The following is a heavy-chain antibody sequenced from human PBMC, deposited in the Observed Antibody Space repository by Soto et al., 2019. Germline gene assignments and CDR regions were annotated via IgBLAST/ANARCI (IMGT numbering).Heavy chain of an antibody. D-gene: IGHD2-15*01. Sequence: QVQLQESGPGLVKPSETLSLSCIVSGDSIRSGSHYWSWTRQPPGKGLEWIAYMHSSGSTNYNPSLKSRVTISADTTKSQFSLKLTSVTGADTAVYYCARDGGYWGQGTLVTVSS. V-gene: IGHV4-61*01. CDR2: MHSSGST. CDR3: ARDGGY. J-gene: IGHJ4*02. CDR1: GDSIRSGSHY.